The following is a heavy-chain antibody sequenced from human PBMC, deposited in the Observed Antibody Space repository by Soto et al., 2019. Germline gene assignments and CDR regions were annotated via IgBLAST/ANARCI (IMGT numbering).Heavy chain of an antibody. CDR3: ARDKGNRAAMVLWT. J-gene: IGHJ5*02. Sequence: QVQLVQSGAEVKTPGSSVKVSCKASGGTFSSYAISWVRQAPGQGLEWMGGIIPIFGTANYAQKLQGRVTITADESTSTAYMELSSLRSEDTAVYYCARDKGNRAAMVLWTWGQGTLVTVSS. D-gene: IGHD5-18*01. CDR2: IIPIFGTA. CDR1: GGTFSSYA. V-gene: IGHV1-69*01.